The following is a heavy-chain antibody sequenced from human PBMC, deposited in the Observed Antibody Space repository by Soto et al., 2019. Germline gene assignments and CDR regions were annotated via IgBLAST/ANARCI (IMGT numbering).Heavy chain of an antibody. Sequence: GGSLRLSCAASGFTFSSYAMHWVRQAPGKGLEWVAVISYDGSNKYYADSVKGRFTISRDNSKNTLYLQMNSPRAEDTAVYYCARDQSSSGYYYYYGMDVWGQGTTVTVSS. V-gene: IGHV3-30*04. CDR1: GFTFSSYA. CDR3: ARDQSSSGYYYYYGMDV. D-gene: IGHD3-22*01. J-gene: IGHJ6*02. CDR2: ISYDGSNK.